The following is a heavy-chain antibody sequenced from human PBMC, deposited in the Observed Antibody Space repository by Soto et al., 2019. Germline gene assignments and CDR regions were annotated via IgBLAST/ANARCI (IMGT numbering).Heavy chain of an antibody. V-gene: IGHV6-1*01. CDR3: ARDSIRESGDPSEFDY. CDR1: GDSVSSNSAA. Sequence: SQTLSLTCAISGDSVSSNSAAWNWIRQSPSRGLEWLGRTYYRSKWYNDYAVSVKSRITINPDTSKNQFSLQLNSVTPEDTAVYYCARDSIRESGDPSEFDYWGQGTLVTVSS. J-gene: IGHJ4*02. CDR2: TYYRSKWYN. D-gene: IGHD3-10*01.